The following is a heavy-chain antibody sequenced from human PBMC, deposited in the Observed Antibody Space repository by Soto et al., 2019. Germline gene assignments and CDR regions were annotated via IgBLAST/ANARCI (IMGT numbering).Heavy chain of an antibody. Sequence: ASVKVSCKASGYTFTGYNMHWVRQAPGQGHEWMGWINPNSGGTNYAQKFQGWVTMTRDTSISTAYMELSRLRSDDTAVYYCARAPPSAGATVEEDWFDPWGQGTLVTVSS. V-gene: IGHV1-2*04. J-gene: IGHJ5*02. CDR3: ARAPPSAGATVEEDWFDP. CDR2: INPNSGGT. D-gene: IGHD1-26*01. CDR1: GYTFTGYN.